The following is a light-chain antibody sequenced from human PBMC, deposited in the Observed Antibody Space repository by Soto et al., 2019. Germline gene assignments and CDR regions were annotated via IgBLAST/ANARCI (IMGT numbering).Light chain of an antibody. CDR1: QSISSW. Sequence: DIQMTQSPSTLSASVGDRVTITCRASQSISSWLAWYQQKPGKAPKLLIYDASSLESGGPSRFSGSGSGTEFTLTISSLQPDDFATYYCQQYNSYWTVGQGTKVEI. V-gene: IGKV1-5*01. J-gene: IGKJ1*01. CDR2: DAS. CDR3: QQYNSYWT.